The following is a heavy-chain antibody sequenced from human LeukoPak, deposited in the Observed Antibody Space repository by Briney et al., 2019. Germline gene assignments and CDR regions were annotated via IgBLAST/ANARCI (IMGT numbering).Heavy chain of an antibody. V-gene: IGHV4-31*03. J-gene: IGHJ4*02. D-gene: IGHD5-18*01. Sequence: SETLSLTCTVSGGSISSGGYYWSWIRQHPGKGPEWIGYIYYSGSTYYNPSLKSRVTISVDTSKNQFSLKLSSVTAADTAVYYCARRGYSYGYTGLLDYWGQGTLVTVSS. CDR1: GGSISSGGYY. CDR3: ARRGYSYGYTGLLDY. CDR2: IYYSGST.